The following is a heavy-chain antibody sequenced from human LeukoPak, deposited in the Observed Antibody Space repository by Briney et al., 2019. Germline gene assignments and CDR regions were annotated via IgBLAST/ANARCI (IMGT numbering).Heavy chain of an antibody. CDR1: GGSIRSYY. V-gene: IGHV4-59*12. J-gene: IGHJ4*02. D-gene: IGHD3-10*01. CDR2: IYYSGST. Sequence: SETLSLTCTVSGGSIRSYYWSWIRQPPGKGLEWIGYIYYSGSTNYNPSLKSRVTISVDTSKNQFSLKLSSVTAADTAVYYCARDGGSGKGYFDYWGQGTLVTVSS. CDR3: ARDGGSGKGYFDY.